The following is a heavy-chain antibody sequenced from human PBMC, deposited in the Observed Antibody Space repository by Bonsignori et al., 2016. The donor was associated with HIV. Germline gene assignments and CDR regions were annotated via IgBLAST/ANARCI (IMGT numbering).Heavy chain of an antibody. J-gene: IGHJ4*02. D-gene: IGHD5-12*01. Sequence: WIRQPPGKGLEWIGYIYYSGSTNYNPSLKSRVTISVDTSKNQFSLKLSSATAADTAVYYCARSYSGYDKFDYWGQGTLVTVSS. CDR3: ARSYSGYDKFDY. V-gene: IGHV4-59*01. CDR2: IYYSGST.